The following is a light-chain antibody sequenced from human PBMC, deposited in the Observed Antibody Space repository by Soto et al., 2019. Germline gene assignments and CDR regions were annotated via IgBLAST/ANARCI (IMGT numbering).Light chain of an antibody. CDR2: RAS. CDR1: QSVSSN. CDR3: QQYNNWPGT. J-gene: IGKJ1*01. Sequence: DILMSQSPATLSLSPGGRATLSCRASQSVSSNLAWYQQKPGQAPRLLIQRASTRATGIPARFSGSGSGTEFTLTISSLQSEDFAVYFCQQYNNWPGTFGQGTMV. V-gene: IGKV3-15*01.